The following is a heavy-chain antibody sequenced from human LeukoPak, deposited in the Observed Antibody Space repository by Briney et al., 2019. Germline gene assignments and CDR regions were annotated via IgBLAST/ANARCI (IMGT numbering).Heavy chain of an antibody. CDR1: GFIFSNHS. CDR2: IKQDGSEK. Sequence: GGSLRLSCGASGFIFSNHSMHWVRQAPGKGLEWVADIKQDGSEKYYVDSVKGRFTISRDNAKNSLYLQMNSLRAEDTAVYYCARVSGNYYRWFDSWGQGTLVTVSS. V-gene: IGHV3-7*03. J-gene: IGHJ5*01. D-gene: IGHD1-26*01. CDR3: ARVSGNYYRWFDS.